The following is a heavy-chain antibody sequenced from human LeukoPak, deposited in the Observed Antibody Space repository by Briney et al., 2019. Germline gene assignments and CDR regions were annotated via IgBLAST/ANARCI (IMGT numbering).Heavy chain of an antibody. CDR3: VKNGAYTSACYGGYFAH. D-gene: IGHD3-16*01. CDR1: GFTVSSKY. V-gene: IGHV3-64D*08. CDR2: ISSNGGST. J-gene: IGHJ4*02. Sequence: GGSLRLSCAASGFTVSSKYMIWVRQAPGKGLEYVSAISSNGGSTYYADSVKGRFTISRDNSKNTLYLQLSSLRSEDSAVYYCVKNGAYTSACYGGYFAHGGQGTLVTVSS.